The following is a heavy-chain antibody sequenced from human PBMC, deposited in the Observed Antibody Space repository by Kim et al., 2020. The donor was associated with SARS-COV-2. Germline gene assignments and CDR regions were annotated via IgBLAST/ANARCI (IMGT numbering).Heavy chain of an antibody. CDR1: GFTFSSYG. J-gene: IGHJ5*02. CDR3: AKGQGEQWLAHWFDP. Sequence: GGSLRLSCAASGFTFSSYGMHWVRQAPGKGLEWVAVISYDGSNKYYADSVKGRFTISRDNSKNTLYLQMNSLRAEDTAVYYCAKGQGEQWLAHWFDPWGQGTLVTVSS. CDR2: ISYDGSNK. D-gene: IGHD6-19*01. V-gene: IGHV3-30*18.